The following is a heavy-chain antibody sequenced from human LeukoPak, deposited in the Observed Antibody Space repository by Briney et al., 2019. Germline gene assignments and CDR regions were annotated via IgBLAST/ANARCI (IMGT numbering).Heavy chain of an antibody. V-gene: IGHV3-23*01. J-gene: IGHJ6*02. D-gene: IGHD3-22*01. Sequence: PGGSLRLSCAAAGFTFASYAMTWVRQAPGKGPEWFSAISGSGGSTYYADSVKGRFTISRDNYKNTLYLQMNSLRAEDTAVYYCARDSGIYDSSGYYGLSYYAMDVWGQGTTVTVSS. CDR1: GFTFASYA. CDR3: ARDSGIYDSSGYYGLSYYAMDV. CDR2: ISGSGGST.